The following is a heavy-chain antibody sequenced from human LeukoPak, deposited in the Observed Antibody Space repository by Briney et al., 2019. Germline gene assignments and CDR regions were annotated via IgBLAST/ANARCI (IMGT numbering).Heavy chain of an antibody. CDR1: GVTVSSNY. Sequence: GGSLRLSCAVSGVTVSSNYWTWVRQAPGKGLEWVSVIYSGGSTYYADSVKGRFTISRDNSKNTLYLQMNSLRAEDTAVYYCASGGARTTFDYWGQGTLVTVSS. V-gene: IGHV3-66*01. CDR3: ASGGARTTFDY. CDR2: IYSGGST. D-gene: IGHD4-17*01. J-gene: IGHJ4*02.